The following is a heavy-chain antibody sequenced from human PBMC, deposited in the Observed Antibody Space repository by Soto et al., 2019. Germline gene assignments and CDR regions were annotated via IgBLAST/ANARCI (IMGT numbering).Heavy chain of an antibody. J-gene: IGHJ6*02. V-gene: IGHV3-30-3*01. CDR2: ISYDGSNK. Sequence: HPGGSLRLSCAASGFTFSSYAMHWVRQAPGKGLEWVAVISYDGSNKYYADSVKGRFTISRDNSKNTLYLQMNSLRAEDTAVYYCARDDAVAATYYYYGMDVWGQGTTVTVSS. CDR3: ARDDAVAATYYYYGMDV. CDR1: GFTFSSYA. D-gene: IGHD6-19*01.